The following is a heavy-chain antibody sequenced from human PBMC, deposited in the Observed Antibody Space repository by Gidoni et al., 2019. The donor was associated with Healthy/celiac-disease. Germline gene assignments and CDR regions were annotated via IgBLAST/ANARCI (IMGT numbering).Heavy chain of an antibody. CDR2: ISSSGSTI. CDR1: GFTLRSYE. CDR3: ARVPLPLWFGETPVGPDAFDI. V-gene: IGHV3-48*03. J-gene: IGHJ3*02. Sequence: EVQLVESGGGLVQPGGSLRRSCAASGFTLRSYELNWVRQAPGKGLELVSYISSSGSTIYYADSLKCRFTISRDNAKNSLYLQMNSLRAEDTAVYYCARVPLPLWFGETPVGPDAFDIWGQGTMVTVSS. D-gene: IGHD3-10*01.